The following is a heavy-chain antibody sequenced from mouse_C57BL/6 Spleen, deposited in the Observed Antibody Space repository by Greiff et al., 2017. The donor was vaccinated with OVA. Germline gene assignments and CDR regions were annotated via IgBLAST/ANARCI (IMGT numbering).Heavy chain of an antibody. CDR3: ARVGRWYTFAY. CDR1: GYTFTDYN. J-gene: IGHJ3*01. CDR2: INPNNGGT. V-gene: IGHV1-18*01. D-gene: IGHD2-1*01. Sequence: EVQLVESGPELVKPGASVKIPCKASGYTFTDYNMDWVKQSHGKSLEWIGDINPNNGGTIYNQKFKGKATLTVDKSSSTAYMELRSLTSEDTAVYYVARVGRWYTFAYWGQGTLVTVSA.